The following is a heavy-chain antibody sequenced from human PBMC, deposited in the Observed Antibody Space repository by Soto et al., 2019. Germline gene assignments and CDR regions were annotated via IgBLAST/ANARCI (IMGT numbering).Heavy chain of an antibody. V-gene: IGHV4-39*01. J-gene: IGHJ6*03. CDR2: ICYSGST. D-gene: IGHD3-10*01. Sequence: SETLSLTCTVSGGSISSSSYYWGWIRQPPGKGLEWIGSICYSGSTYYNPSLKSRVTISVDTSKNQFSLKLSSVTAADTAVYYCARHGLMVRGASYMDVWGKGTTVTVSS. CDR1: GGSISSSSYY. CDR3: ARHGLMVRGASYMDV.